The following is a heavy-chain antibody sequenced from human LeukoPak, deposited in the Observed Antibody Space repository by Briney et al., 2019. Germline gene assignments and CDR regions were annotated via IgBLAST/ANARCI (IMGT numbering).Heavy chain of an antibody. J-gene: IGHJ4*02. CDR3: AKNYYGSGCTLDY. D-gene: IGHD3-10*01. Sequence: GGSLRLSCAASGFTFSSYAMSWVRQAPGKGLEWVSAISGSGGSTYYADSVKGRFTISRDNSKNTLYLQMDSLRAEDTAVYYCAKNYYGSGCTLDYWGQGTLVTVSS. CDR1: GFTFSSYA. CDR2: ISGSGGST. V-gene: IGHV3-23*01.